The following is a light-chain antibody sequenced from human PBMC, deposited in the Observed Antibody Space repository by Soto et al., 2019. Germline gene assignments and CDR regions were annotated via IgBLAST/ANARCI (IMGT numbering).Light chain of an antibody. CDR2: GAS. Sequence: EVVLTQSPATLSPSPGERATLSCRASQSVSSNLAWYQRKPGQTPRLLIYGASTRATGIPARFSGSGSGTEFALTVSSLQSEDFAVYYCQQYSRWPLTFGGGTKVDIK. CDR1: QSVSSN. V-gene: IGKV3-15*01. J-gene: IGKJ4*01. CDR3: QQYSRWPLT.